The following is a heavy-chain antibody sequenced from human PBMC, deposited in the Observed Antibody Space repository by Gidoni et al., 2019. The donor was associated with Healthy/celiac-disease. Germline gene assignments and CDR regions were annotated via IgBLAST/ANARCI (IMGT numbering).Heavy chain of an antibody. D-gene: IGHD6-13*01. Sequence: EVQLVESGGGLVQPGGSLRLSCAASGFTVSSNYMSWVRQAPGKGLEWVSVIYSGGSTYYADSVKGRFTISRDNSKNTLYLQMNSLRAEDTAVYYCARDTKQQLVRGSYYYYYMDVWGKGTTVTVSS. V-gene: IGHV3-66*01. CDR2: IYSGGST. J-gene: IGHJ6*03. CDR1: GFTVSSNY. CDR3: ARDTKQQLVRGSYYYYYMDV.